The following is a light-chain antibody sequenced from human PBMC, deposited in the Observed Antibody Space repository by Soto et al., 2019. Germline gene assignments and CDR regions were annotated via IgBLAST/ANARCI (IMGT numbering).Light chain of an antibody. CDR1: QRVHSSD. Sequence: ETVLTQSPGTLSLSPGERATLSCRASQRVHSSDLGWYQQKPGQAPRLLIYGASNRSTGIPERFRGGGPGTASTHPITRLEPEDFAVYYGHQFGSTPATFGQGTKLEI. CDR2: GAS. V-gene: IGKV3-20*01. J-gene: IGKJ2*01. CDR3: HQFGSTPAT.